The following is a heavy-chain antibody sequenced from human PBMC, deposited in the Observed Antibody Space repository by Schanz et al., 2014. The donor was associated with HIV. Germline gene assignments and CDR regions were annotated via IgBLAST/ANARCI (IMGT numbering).Heavy chain of an antibody. D-gene: IGHD6-13*01. CDR2: IWYDGSHK. CDR3: ARDRVDSSWYWCFDP. V-gene: IGHV3-33*08. J-gene: IGHJ5*02. CDR1: GFKFSDSW. Sequence: VQLVESGGGLVRPGGSLTLSCVASGFKFSDSWMHWVRQAPGKGLEWVAVIWYDGSHKHYADSVKGRFTISRDTSKNKLYLQMNSLRAEDTAMYYCARDRVDSSWYWCFDPWGQGTLVTVSS.